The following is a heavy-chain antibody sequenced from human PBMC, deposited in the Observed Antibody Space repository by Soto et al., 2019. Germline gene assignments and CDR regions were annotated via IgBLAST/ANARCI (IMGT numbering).Heavy chain of an antibody. CDR1: GFTFSDYY. Sequence: GGSLRLSCAASGFTFSDYYMSWIRQAPGKGLEWVSYISSSSSYTNYADSVKGRFTISRDNAKNSLYLQMNSLRSDDTAVYYCARIADCSITTCSFPSRFHIRGYYCYYGMDVWGQGTTVTVSS. J-gene: IGHJ6*02. CDR3: ARIADCSITTCSFPSRFHIRGYYCYYGMDV. V-gene: IGHV3-11*03. D-gene: IGHD2-2*01. CDR2: ISSSSSYT.